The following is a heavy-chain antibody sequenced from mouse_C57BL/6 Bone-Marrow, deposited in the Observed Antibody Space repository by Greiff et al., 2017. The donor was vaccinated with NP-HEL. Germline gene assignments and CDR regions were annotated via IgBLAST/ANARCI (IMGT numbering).Heavy chain of an antibody. Sequence: EVQVVESGGGLVQSGRSLRLSCATSGFTFSDFYMEWVRQAPGKGLEWIAASRNKANDYTTEYSASVKGRFIVSRDTSQSILYLQMNALRAEDTAIYYCARDASNWVLDYWGQGTTLTVSS. CDR2: SRNKANDYTT. D-gene: IGHD4-1*01. V-gene: IGHV7-1*01. CDR3: ARDASNWVLDY. J-gene: IGHJ2*01. CDR1: GFTFSDFY.